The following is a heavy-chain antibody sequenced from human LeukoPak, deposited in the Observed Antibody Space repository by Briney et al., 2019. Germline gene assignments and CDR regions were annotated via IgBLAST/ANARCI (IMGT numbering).Heavy chain of an antibody. CDR2: IYYSGST. CDR3: ARGVTWGWKSLNWFDP. D-gene: IGHD4-11*01. Sequence: SETLSLTCTVSGGSISSYYWSWIRQPPGKGLEWIGYIYYSGSTYYNPSLKSRVTISVDTSKNQFSLKLSSVTAADTAVYYCARGVTWGWKSLNWFDPWGQGTLVTVSS. J-gene: IGHJ5*02. CDR1: GGSISSYY. V-gene: IGHV4-30-4*08.